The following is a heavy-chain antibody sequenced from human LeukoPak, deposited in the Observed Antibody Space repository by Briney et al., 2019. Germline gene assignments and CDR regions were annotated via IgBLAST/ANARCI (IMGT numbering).Heavy chain of an antibody. CDR1: GDSISSSTHY. CDR3: ARASLGLVLLWFGELDP. CDR2: MSYSGST. V-gene: IGHV4-39*07. J-gene: IGHJ5*02. D-gene: IGHD3-10*01. Sequence: SETLSLTCTVSGDSISSSTHYWGWIRQPPGKGLEWIGSMSYSGSTYYNPSLKSRVTISVDTSKNQFSLKLSSVTAADTAVYYCARASLGLVLLWFGELDPWGQGTLVTVSS.